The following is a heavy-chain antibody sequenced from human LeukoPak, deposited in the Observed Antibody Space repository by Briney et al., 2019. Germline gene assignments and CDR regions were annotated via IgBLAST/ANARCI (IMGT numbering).Heavy chain of an antibody. Sequence: SVKVSCKASGGTFSSYAISWVRQAPGQGLEWMGGIIPIFGTANYAQKFQGRVTITADESTSTAYMELSSLRSEDTAVYYCAGEGVVVAATYAFDIWGQGIMVTVSS. CDR1: GGTFSSYA. J-gene: IGHJ3*02. CDR3: AGEGVVVAATYAFDI. CDR2: IIPIFGTA. D-gene: IGHD2-15*01. V-gene: IGHV1-69*13.